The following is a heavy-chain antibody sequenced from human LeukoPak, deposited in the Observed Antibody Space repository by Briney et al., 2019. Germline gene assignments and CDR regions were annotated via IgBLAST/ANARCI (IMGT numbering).Heavy chain of an antibody. V-gene: IGHV3-48*01. D-gene: IGHD5-12*01. J-gene: IGHJ4*02. Sequence: GGSLRLSCVASTFTFSTSGMNWVRQAPGKGLEWVSYISGSSNAINYAGSVKGRFTVSRDNAKNSLYLQMNSLRAEDTAVYYCATYSGYDRIFDYWGQRTLVTVSS. CDR2: ISGSSNAI. CDR3: ATYSGYDRIFDY. CDR1: TFTFSTSG.